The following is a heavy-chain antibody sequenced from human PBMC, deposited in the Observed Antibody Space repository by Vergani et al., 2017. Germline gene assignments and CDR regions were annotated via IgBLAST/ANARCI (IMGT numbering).Heavy chain of an antibody. CDR2: ISGSGGST. CDR1: GFTFSSYA. V-gene: IGHV3-23*01. D-gene: IGHD2-2*03. J-gene: IGHJ6*03. CDR3: ARVDXVVVPAAIPYYYYYMDV. Sequence: EVQLLESGGGLVQPGGSLRLSCAASGFTFSSYAMSWVRQAPGKGLEWVSAISGSGGSTYYADSVKGRFTISRDNSKNTLYLQMNSLRAEDTAVYYCARVDXVVVPAAIPYYYYYMDVWGKGTTVTVSS.